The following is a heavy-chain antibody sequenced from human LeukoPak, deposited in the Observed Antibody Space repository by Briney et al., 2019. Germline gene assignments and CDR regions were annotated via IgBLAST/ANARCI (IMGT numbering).Heavy chain of an antibody. J-gene: IGHJ4*02. Sequence: SQTLSLTCTVSGGSISSGGYYWSWTRQHPGKGLEWIGYIYYSGSTYYNPSLKSRVTISVDTSKNQFSLKLSSVTAADTAVYYCAREDSSGYNYWGQGTLVTVSS. CDR2: IYYSGST. CDR1: GGSISSGGYY. D-gene: IGHD3-22*01. V-gene: IGHV4-31*03. CDR3: AREDSSGYNY.